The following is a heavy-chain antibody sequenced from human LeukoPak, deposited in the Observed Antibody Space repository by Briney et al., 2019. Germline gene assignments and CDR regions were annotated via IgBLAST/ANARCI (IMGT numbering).Heavy chain of an antibody. V-gene: IGHV3-23*01. CDR1: GFTFSSYS. D-gene: IGHD3-22*01. Sequence: GGSLRLSCAASGFTFSSYSMNWVRQAPGKGLEWVSTISRSGVATYYANSVKGRFTISRDNSKNTVYVQMNSLRAEDTAMYYCAKHSHDGSAPYYEVQLDYWGQGTLVTVSS. J-gene: IGHJ4*02. CDR2: ISRSGVAT. CDR3: AKHSHDGSAPYYEVQLDY.